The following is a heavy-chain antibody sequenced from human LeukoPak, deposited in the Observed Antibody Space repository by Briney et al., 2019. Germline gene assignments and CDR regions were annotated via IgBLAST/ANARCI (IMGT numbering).Heavy chain of an antibody. CDR3: ARDSGDGYSNAPIDY. CDR2: IIRIFGMT. CDR1: GYTFTSYD. J-gene: IGHJ4*02. Sequence: SVKVSCKASGYTFTSYDFNWLRQATGQGLEWMGGIIRIFGMTNYAQKFQGRVTITADESTSTAYMELSSLRSEDTAVYYCARDSGDGYSNAPIDYWGQGTLVTVSS. V-gene: IGHV1-69*13. D-gene: IGHD5-24*01.